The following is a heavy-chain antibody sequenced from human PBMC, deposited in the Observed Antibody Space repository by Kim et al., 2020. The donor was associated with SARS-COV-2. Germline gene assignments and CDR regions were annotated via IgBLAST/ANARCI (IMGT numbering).Heavy chain of an antibody. V-gene: IGHV1-3*01. CDR1: VYTFTTYA. J-gene: IGHJ6*02. CDR2: INPGKGTT. D-gene: IGHD2-21*01. CDR3: ARSVAIMPPGMDV. Sequence: ASVKVSCKASVYTFTTYAMQWVRQAPGQRLEWMGWINPGKGTTKYSEKFQGRVTITRDTSARTAYMELSSLRPEDTAVYYCARSVAIMPPGMDVWGQGTTVTVPS.